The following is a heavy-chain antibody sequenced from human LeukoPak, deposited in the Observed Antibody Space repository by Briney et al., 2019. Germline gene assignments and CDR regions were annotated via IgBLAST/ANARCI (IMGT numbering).Heavy chain of an antibody. CDR1: GFTVSSTY. CDR2: IYSGGTT. CDR3: ARGYAGAFDY. V-gene: IGHV3-53*01. J-gene: IGHJ4*02. Sequence: GGSLRLSCAASGFTVSSTYMTWVRQAPGRGLEWVSSIYSGGTTYYADSVKGRFTISRDNSKNTLYLQINSLRADDTALFYCARGYAGAFDYWGQGILVSVSS. D-gene: IGHD2-15*01.